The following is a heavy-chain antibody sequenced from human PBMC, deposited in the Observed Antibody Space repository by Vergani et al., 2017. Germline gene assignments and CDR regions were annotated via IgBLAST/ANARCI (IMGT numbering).Heavy chain of an antibody. CDR2: IYYSGST. V-gene: IGHV4-61*10. Sequence: QVQLQESGPGLVKPSETLSLTCTVSGGSVSSGSYYWSWIRQPAGKGLEWIGYIYYSGSTYYNPSLKSLVTISVDTSKNQFSLKLSSVTAADTAVYYCARLAVITSAPIDYWGQGTLVTVSS. J-gene: IGHJ4*02. CDR1: GGSVSSGSYY. D-gene: IGHD3-22*01. CDR3: ARLAVITSAPIDY.